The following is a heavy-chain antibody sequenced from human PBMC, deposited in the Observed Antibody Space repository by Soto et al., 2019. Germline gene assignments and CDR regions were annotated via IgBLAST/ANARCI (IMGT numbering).Heavy chain of an antibody. CDR2: IYYSGST. D-gene: IGHD6-13*01. CDR3: AREGYSSSYYAWGAFEI. J-gene: IGHJ3*02. V-gene: IGHV4-59*01. Sequence: QVQLQESGPGLVKPSETLSLTCTVSGGSISSYYWSWIRQPPGKGLEWIGYIYYSGSTNYNPSLKSRVTISVDTSKNPFSLKLSSVTAADTAVYYCAREGYSSSYYAWGAFEIWGQGTMVTVSS. CDR1: GGSISSYY.